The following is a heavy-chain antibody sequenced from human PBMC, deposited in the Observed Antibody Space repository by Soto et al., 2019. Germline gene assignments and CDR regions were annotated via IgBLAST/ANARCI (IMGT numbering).Heavy chain of an antibody. J-gene: IGHJ6*02. CDR3: ARQSQGDYDFWSGYSDYYYYGMDV. D-gene: IGHD3-3*01. CDR2: IYYSGST. Sequence: SETLSLTCTVSGGSISSSSYYWGWIRQPPGKGLEWIGSIYYSGSTYYNPSLKSRVTISVDTPKNQFSLKLSSVTAADTAVYYCARQSQGDYDFWSGYSDYYYYGMDVWGQGTTVTVSS. V-gene: IGHV4-39*01. CDR1: GGSISSSSYY.